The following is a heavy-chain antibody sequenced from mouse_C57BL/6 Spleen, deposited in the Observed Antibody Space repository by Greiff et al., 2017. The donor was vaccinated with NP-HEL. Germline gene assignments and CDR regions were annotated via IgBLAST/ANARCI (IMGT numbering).Heavy chain of an antibody. J-gene: IGHJ3*01. D-gene: IGHD1-1*01. V-gene: IGHV14-2*01. CDR1: GFNFKDYY. CDR3: ASPSNYYGILWFAY. Sequence: VQLQQSGAELVKPGASVKLSCTASGFNFKDYYMHWVKQRPEQGLEWIGGIDPEDGETNYAPKFQGKATITADTSSNTAYLQLSSLTSEDTAVYYCASPSNYYGILWFAYWGQGTLVTVSA. CDR2: IDPEDGET.